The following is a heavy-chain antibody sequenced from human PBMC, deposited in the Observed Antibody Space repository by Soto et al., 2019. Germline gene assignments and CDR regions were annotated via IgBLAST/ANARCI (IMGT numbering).Heavy chain of an antibody. CDR1: GYTFTSYA. J-gene: IGHJ4*02. Sequence: QVQLVQSGAEVKKPGASVKVSCKASGYTFTSYAMHWVRQAPGQRLEWTGWINAGNGNTKYSQKFQGRVTITRDTSASTAYMELSSLRSEDTAVYYCARVRRDYGSGSYYILDYWGQGTLVTVSS. CDR3: ARVRRDYGSGSYYILDY. D-gene: IGHD3-10*01. CDR2: INAGNGNT. V-gene: IGHV1-3*01.